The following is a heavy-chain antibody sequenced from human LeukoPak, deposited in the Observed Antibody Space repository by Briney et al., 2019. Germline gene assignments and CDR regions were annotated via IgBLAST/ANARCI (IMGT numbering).Heavy chain of an antibody. V-gene: IGHV1-2*02. CDR1: GYTFTDYY. CDR2: INPKSGGT. D-gene: IGHD5-12*01. CDR3: ARDYSGYDGFDY. J-gene: IGHJ4*02. Sequence: GASVKVSCKASGYTFTDYYMHWVRQAPGQGLEWMGWINPKSGGTNYVQKLQGRVTMTTDTSTSTVYMELRSLRSDDTAVYYCARDYSGYDGFDYWGQGTLVTVSS.